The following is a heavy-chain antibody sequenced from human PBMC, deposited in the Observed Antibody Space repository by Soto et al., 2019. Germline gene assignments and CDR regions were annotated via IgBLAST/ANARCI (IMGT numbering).Heavy chain of an antibody. V-gene: IGHV3-30*18. J-gene: IGHJ6*02. CDR2: ISYDGSNA. Sequence: GGSLRLSCAASGFTFSSYGMHWVRQAPGKGLEWVTVISYDGSNADYADSVKGRFTVSRDNSKNTLFLQMNSLRAEDTAVYYWAKDRSYYHNDYYGMDVWGQWTTVTVSS. D-gene: IGHD3-22*01. CDR3: AKDRSYYHNDYYGMDV. CDR1: GFTFSSYG.